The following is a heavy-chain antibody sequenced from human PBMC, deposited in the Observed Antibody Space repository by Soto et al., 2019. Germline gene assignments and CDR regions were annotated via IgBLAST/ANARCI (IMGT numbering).Heavy chain of an antibody. CDR3: AKGLNYFGY. V-gene: IGHV3-53*01. CDR1: GFTVSSVY. CDR2: IFVGYPS. Sequence: GVSLRLSCAASGFTVSSVYMSWVRQAPGKGLEWVSVIFVGYPSYYADSVKGRFTISRDNSKNTVYLQLDSLRADDTAVYYCAKGLNYFGYWGPGTLVTVSS. J-gene: IGHJ4*02.